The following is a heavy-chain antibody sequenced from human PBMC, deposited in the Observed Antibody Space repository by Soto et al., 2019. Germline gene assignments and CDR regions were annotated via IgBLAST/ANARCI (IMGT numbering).Heavy chain of an antibody. CDR1: GGSISSGDYY. Sequence: PSETLSLTCTVSGGSISSGDYYWSWIRQPPGKGLEWIGYIYYSGSTYYNPSLKSRVTTSVDTSKNQFSLKLSSVTAADTAVYYCARERDDYTHNLFDLWGQGTLVTVSS. CDR3: ARERDDYTHNLFDL. D-gene: IGHD4-4*01. V-gene: IGHV4-30-4*01. J-gene: IGHJ5*02. CDR2: IYYSGST.